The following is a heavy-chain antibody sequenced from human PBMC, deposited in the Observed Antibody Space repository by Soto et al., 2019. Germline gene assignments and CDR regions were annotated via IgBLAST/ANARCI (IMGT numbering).Heavy chain of an antibody. Sequence: ASVKVSCKASGYTFTSYGISWVRQAPGQGLEWMGWISAYNGNTNYAQKLQGRVTMTTDTSTSTAYMELRSLRSDDTAVYYCARDGDLWFGELLSWFDPWGQGTLVTVS. CDR3: ARDGDLWFGELLSWFDP. J-gene: IGHJ5*02. CDR1: GYTFTSYG. V-gene: IGHV1-18*01. CDR2: ISAYNGNT. D-gene: IGHD3-10*01.